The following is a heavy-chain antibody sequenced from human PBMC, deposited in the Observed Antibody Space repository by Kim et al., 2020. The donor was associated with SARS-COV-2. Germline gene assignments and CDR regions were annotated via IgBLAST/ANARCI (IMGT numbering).Heavy chain of an antibody. CDR2: INAGNGNT. CDR1: GYTFTSYA. CDR3: ARKYSSSYYGMDV. J-gene: IGHJ6*02. Sequence: ASVKVSCKASGYTFTSYAMHWVRQAPGQRLEWMGWINAGNGNTKYLQKFQGRVTITRDTSASTANMELSSLRSEDTAVYYCARKYSSSYYGMDVWGQGTTVTVSS. D-gene: IGHD6-13*01. V-gene: IGHV1-3*01.